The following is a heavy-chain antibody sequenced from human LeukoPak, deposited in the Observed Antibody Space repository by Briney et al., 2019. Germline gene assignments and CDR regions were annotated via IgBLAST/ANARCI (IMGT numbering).Heavy chain of an antibody. CDR2: IYYSGSP. V-gene: IGHV4-30-4*08. J-gene: IGHJ3*02. CDR3: ARHLYYYGSGSDHDAFDI. D-gene: IGHD3-10*01. Sequence: PSQTLSLTCTVSGGSISSGGYYWSWNPQPPGKGPEWIGYIYYSGSPNYEPSLKSRVTISVVTSKNQFSLKLSSVTAADTAVYYCARHLYYYGSGSDHDAFDIWGQGTMVTVSS. CDR1: GGSISSGGYY.